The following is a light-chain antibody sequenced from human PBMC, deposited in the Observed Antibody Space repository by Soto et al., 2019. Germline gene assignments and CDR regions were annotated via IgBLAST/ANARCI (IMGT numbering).Light chain of an antibody. J-gene: IGLJ2*01. CDR2: RNN. Sequence: QSVLTQPPSASGTPGQRVSISCSGSNSNIGRKYVYWYQQLPGTAPKLLMYRNNQRTSGVPDRFSGSKSGTSASLAISGLRSEDEADYSCSAWDNNLGGPAFGGGTKLTVL. CDR1: NSNIGRKY. V-gene: IGLV1-47*01. CDR3: SAWDNNLGGPA.